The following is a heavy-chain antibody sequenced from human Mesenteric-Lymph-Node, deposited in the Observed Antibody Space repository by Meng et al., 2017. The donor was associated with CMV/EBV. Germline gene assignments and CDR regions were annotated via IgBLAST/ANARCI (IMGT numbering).Heavy chain of an antibody. CDR2: INPSDTTT. CDR3: ATRYDFWSGYQNYYYYGMDV. V-gene: IGHV1-46*01. Sequence: ASVKVSCKTSGYTFTSHWMHWVRQAPGQGLEWMGIINPSDTTTVYSQKFQGRVTLTTDTSTSTVFMELSGLRSEGTAVYYCATRYDFWSGYQNYYYYGMDVWGQGTTVTVSS. CDR1: GYTFTSHW. D-gene: IGHD3-3*01. J-gene: IGHJ6*02.